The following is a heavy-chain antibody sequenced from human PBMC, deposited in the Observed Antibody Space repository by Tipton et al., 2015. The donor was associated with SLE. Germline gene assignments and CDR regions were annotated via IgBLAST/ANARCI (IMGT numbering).Heavy chain of an antibody. CDR3: ARDTSYGRFDY. D-gene: IGHD3-10*01. J-gene: IGHJ4*02. Sequence: SLRLSCAASGFTFSSYSMNWVRQAPGKGREWVSYITSSSGSIYYANSVKGRFTISRDNAKNSLYLQMNSLKAEETAMYYCARDTSYGRFDYWGQGTLVTVSA. V-gene: IGHV3-48*01. CDR1: GFTFSSYS. CDR2: ITSSSGSI.